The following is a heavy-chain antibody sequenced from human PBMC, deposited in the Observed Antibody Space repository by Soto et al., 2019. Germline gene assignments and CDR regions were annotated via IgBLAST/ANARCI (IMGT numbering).Heavy chain of an antibody. Sequence: ASVKVSCKASGYTFNFYGITWVRQAPGQGLEWMGWISGFNGNTNYAADLQGRVTMTTDSSTSTAYMELRGLRSDDTAVYYCARIGVSSGHESPDFDSWGQGTLVTVSS. J-gene: IGHJ4*02. V-gene: IGHV1-18*01. D-gene: IGHD3-16*01. CDR3: ARIGVSSGHESPDFDS. CDR1: GYTFNFYG. CDR2: ISGFNGNT.